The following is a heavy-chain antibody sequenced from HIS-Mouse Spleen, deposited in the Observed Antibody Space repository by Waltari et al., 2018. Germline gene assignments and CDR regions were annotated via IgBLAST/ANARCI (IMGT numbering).Heavy chain of an antibody. CDR3: ARLAAAGTY. CDR2: IYYSGST. J-gene: IGHJ4*02. V-gene: IGHV4-39*06. D-gene: IGHD6-13*01. Sequence: LQLQESGPGLVKPSETLSLTCTVSGGSISSSGYYWGWIRQPPGKGLEWIGSIYYSGSTYYKPSLKSRVTISVDTSKNQFALKLSSGTAADTAVYYCARLAAAGTYWGQGTLVTVSS. CDR1: GGSISSSGYY.